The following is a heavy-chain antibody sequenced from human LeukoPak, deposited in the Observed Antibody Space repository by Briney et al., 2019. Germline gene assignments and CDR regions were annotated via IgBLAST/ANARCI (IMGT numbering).Heavy chain of an antibody. J-gene: IGHJ4*02. D-gene: IGHD3-10*01. CDR1: GFTFSSYG. CDR2: IRYDGSNK. Sequence: GGSLRLSCAASGFTFSSYGMHWVRQAPGKGLEWVAFIRYDGSNKYYADSVKGRFTISRDNSKNTLYLQMNSLRAEDTAVYYCAKDGGFITSYFDYWGQGTLVTVSS. CDR3: AKDGGFITSYFDY. V-gene: IGHV3-30*02.